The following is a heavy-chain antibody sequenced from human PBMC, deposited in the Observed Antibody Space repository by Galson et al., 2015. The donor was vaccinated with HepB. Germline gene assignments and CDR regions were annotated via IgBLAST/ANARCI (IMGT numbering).Heavy chain of an antibody. CDR3: ARGPPPTLVVPAAHTMIRGPRRFVYFDY. CDR2: INHSGST. D-gene: IGHD2-2*01. J-gene: IGHJ4*02. CDR1: GGSFSGYY. Sequence: ETLSLTCAVYGGSFSGYYWSWIRQPPGKGLEWIGEINHSGSTNYNPSLKSRVTISVDTSKNQFSLKLSSVTAADTAVYYCARGPPPTLVVPAAHTMIRGPRRFVYFDYWGQGTLVTVSS. V-gene: IGHV4-34*01.